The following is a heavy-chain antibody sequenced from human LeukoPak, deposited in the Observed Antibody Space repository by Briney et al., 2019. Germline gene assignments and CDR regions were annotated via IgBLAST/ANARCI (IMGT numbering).Heavy chain of an antibody. J-gene: IGHJ4*02. V-gene: IGHV3-7*01. D-gene: IGHD4-23*01. CDR3: ARDYGGSSPFDY. CDR2: IKQDGSEK. CDR1: GFTFSSYW. Sequence: PGGSLRLSCAASGFTFSSYWMSWVRQAPGKGLEWVANIKQDGSEKYYVDSVKGRFTIPRDNAKNSLYLHMNSLRAEDTAVYYCARDYGGSSPFDYWGQGTLVTVSS.